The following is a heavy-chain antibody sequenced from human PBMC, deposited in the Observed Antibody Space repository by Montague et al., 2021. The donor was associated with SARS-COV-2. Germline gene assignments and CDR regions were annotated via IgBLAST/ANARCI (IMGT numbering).Heavy chain of an antibody. J-gene: IGHJ4*02. CDR3: ARGARQGYGFRLGSFDS. D-gene: IGHD3-10*01. V-gene: IGHV4-34*01. CDR1: GGSFSGYY. Sequence: SETLSLTCAVYGGSFSGYYWNWIRQPPGKRLEWIGEIIHSGSTNYNPSLKSRVTMSVDTSKNQFSLKLSSVTAADTAVYYCARGARQGYGFRLGSFDSWGQGTLVTVSS. CDR2: IIHSGST.